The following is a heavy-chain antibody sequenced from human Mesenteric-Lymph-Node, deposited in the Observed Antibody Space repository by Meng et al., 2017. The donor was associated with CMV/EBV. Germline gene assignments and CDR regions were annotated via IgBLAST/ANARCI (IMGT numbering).Heavy chain of an antibody. V-gene: IGHV3-53*01. CDR1: GFTFSTHD. J-gene: IGHJ6*02. CDR2: IYSGGST. CDR3: ARDITMVRGVIITGMDV. Sequence: GESLKISCAASGFTFSTHDMSWVRQAPGKGLEWVSVIYSGGSTYYADSVKGRFTISRDNSKNTLYLQMNSLRAEDTAVYYCARDITMVRGVIITGMDVWGQGTTVTVSS. D-gene: IGHD3-10*01.